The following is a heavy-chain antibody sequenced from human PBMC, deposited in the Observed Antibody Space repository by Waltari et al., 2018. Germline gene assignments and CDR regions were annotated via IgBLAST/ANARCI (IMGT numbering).Heavy chain of an antibody. D-gene: IGHD3-22*01. CDR1: GFTFSSYA. J-gene: IGHJ5*02. CDR3: ARDGYYDSLRP. V-gene: IGHV1-69*01. Sequence: VQLLESGGGLVQPGGSLRLSCAASGFTFSSYAMSWVRQAPGKGLEWMGGIIPIFGTANYAQKFQGRVTITTDESTSTAYMELSSLRSEDTAVYYCARDGYYDSLRPWGQGTLVTVSS. CDR2: IIPIFGTA.